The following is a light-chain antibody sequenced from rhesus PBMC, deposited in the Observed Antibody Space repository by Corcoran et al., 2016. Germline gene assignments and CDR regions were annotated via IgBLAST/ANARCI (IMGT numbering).Light chain of an antibody. CDR1: QDIISW. Sequence: DIQMTQSPSSLSASVGDTVTISCQASQDIISWLTWYQQKLGKALKLLIYKASMLQGGVPSRFTGTGSVTHFTLTISSLQPEDFGTYYCLQYSNSPLTFGGGTKVEIK. CDR2: KAS. V-gene: IGKV1-22*01. J-gene: IGKJ4*01. CDR3: LQYSNSPLT.